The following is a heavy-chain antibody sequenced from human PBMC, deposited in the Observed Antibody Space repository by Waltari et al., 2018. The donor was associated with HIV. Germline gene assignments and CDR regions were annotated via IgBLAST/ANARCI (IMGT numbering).Heavy chain of an antibody. CDR3: ARRRWRTTMVFVVKGGVFDI. Sequence: QVQLQQWGAGLVKPAETLSLNCAVYGGTFNNFFWSFVRQSPGQGLEWIGEINHSGKTDYNPSLKGRVSLSIDPSKKQFYLELTSVTVADTAIYYCARRRWRTTMVFVVKGGVFDIWGQGTEVTVSS. D-gene: IGHD2-21*01. V-gene: IGHV4-34*02. CDR1: GGTFNNFF. J-gene: IGHJ3*02. CDR2: INHSGKT.